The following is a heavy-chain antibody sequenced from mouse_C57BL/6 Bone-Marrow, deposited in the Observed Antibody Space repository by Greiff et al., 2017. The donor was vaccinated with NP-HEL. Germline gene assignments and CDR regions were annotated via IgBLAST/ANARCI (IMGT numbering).Heavy chain of an antibody. Sequence: QVQLQQPGTELVKPGTSVKLSCKSSGYTFTSYWMHWVKQRPGQGLEWIGNINPSNGGTNYNEKFKSKATLTVDKSSSTAYMRLSSLTSDDSAVYYCAREGRWLRRGYWYFDVWVTGTTVTVTS. D-gene: IGHD2-2*01. CDR2: INPSNGGT. CDR3: AREGRWLRRGYWYFDV. J-gene: IGHJ1*03. V-gene: IGHV1-53*01. CDR1: GYTFTSYW.